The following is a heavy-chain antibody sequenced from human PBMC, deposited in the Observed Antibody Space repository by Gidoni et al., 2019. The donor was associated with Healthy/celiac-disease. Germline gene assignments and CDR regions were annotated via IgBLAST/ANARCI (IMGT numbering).Heavy chain of an antibody. Sequence: EVQLVESGGGLVQPGGSLRRSCAASGFTFSSYWMSWVRQAPGKGRGWVANIKQDGSEKYYVDSVKGRFTISRDNAKNSLYLQMNSLRAEDTAVYYCARVRSYSPYFDYWGQGTLVTVSS. V-gene: IGHV3-7*03. D-gene: IGHD4-4*01. J-gene: IGHJ4*02. CDR1: GFTFSSYW. CDR2: IKQDGSEK. CDR3: ARVRSYSPYFDY.